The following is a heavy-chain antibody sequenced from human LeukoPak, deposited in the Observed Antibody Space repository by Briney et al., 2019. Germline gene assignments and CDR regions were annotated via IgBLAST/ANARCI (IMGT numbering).Heavy chain of an antibody. CDR3: ARVHGDDAFDI. V-gene: IGHV1-2*02. J-gene: IGHJ3*02. CDR2: INPNSGGT. CDR1: GYTFTDFY. Sequence: ASVKVSCKASGYTFTDFYIHWVRQAPGQGLEWMGWINPNSGGTKYAQKFQGRVTMTRDTSISTAYMELSRLRSDDTAVYYCARVHGDDAFDIWGQGTMVTVSS.